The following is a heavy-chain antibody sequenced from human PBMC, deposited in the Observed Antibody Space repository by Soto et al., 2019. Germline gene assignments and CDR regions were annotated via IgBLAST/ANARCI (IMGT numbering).Heavy chain of an antibody. CDR1: GFTFSSYG. D-gene: IGHD6-6*01. J-gene: IGHJ6*03. Sequence: QVQLVESGGGVVQPGRSLRLSCAASGFTFSSYGMHWVRQAPGKGLEWVAVIWYDGSNKYYADSVKGRFTISRDNSKNTLYLQMNSLRAEDTAVYYCARDPEYSSSYYYYDYMDVWGKGTTVTVSS. V-gene: IGHV3-33*01. CDR2: IWYDGSNK. CDR3: ARDPEYSSSYYYYDYMDV.